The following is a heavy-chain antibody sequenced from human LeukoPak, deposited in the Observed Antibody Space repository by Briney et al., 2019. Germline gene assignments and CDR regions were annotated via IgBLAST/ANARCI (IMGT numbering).Heavy chain of an antibody. CDR1: GYTFTDYY. Sequence: ASVKVSCKASGYTFTDYYIHWVRQAPGQGLEWMGWIDPKTGGTNFAQKFQGRVTMTRDTSITTAYMELSGLRFDDTAVYYCARGQGVLGASLNYMDVWGKGTTVTISS. CDR3: ARGQGVLGASLNYMDV. V-gene: IGHV1-2*02. J-gene: IGHJ6*03. CDR2: IDPKTGGT. D-gene: IGHD1-26*01.